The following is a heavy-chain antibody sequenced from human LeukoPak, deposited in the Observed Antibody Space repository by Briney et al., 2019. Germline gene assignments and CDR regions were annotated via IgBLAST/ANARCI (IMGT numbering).Heavy chain of an antibody. CDR2: INPNSGDT. Sequence: GASVKVSCKASEYTFSVYHIHWVRLAPGQGLEWMAWINPNSGDTNYAQKFQGRVTMTRDTSISTVYMEVNSLKFDDTAVYYCALTPGGSWAFDFWGQGTLVTVSS. D-gene: IGHD6-13*01. J-gene: IGHJ4*02. V-gene: IGHV1-2*02. CDR1: EYTFSVYH. CDR3: ALTPGGSWAFDF.